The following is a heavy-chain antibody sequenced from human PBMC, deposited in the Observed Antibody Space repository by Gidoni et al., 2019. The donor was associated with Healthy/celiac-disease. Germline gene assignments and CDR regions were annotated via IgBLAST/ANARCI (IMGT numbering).Heavy chain of an antibody. D-gene: IGHD1-26*01. V-gene: IGHV3-15*01. CDR2: IKSKTDGGTT. J-gene: IGHJ3*02. CDR1: GFTFSNAW. Sequence: EVQLVESGGGLVKPGGSLRLSCAASGFTFSNAWMSWVRQAPGKGLEWVGRIKSKTDGGTTDYAEPVKGRFTISRDDSKNTLYLQMNSLKTEDTAVYYCTTDLPSGSDRAFDIWGQGTMVTVSS. CDR3: TTDLPSGSDRAFDI.